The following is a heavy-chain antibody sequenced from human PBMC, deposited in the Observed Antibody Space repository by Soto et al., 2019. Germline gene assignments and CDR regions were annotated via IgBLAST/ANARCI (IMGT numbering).Heavy chain of an antibody. CDR1: GFTFSSYG. J-gene: IGHJ6*02. CDR3: AKDAYDSSGYYGGYYYYYGMDV. CDR2: ISYDGSNK. V-gene: IGHV3-30*18. Sequence: LRLSCAASGFTFSSYGMHWVRQAPGRGLEWVAVISYDGSNKYYADSVKGRFTISRDNSKNTLYLQMNSLRAEDTAVYYCAKDAYDSSGYYGGYYYYYGMDVWGQGTTVTVSS. D-gene: IGHD3-22*01.